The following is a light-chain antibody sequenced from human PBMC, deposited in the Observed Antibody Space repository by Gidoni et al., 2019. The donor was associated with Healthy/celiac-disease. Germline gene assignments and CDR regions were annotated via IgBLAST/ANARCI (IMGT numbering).Light chain of an antibody. CDR1: QSVSSN. Sequence: EIVMTQSPATLSVSPGERATLSCRASQSVSSNLAWYQQKPGQAPRLLIYGASTRATGIPARFSGSGSGTEFTLTISSLQSEDFAVYYCQQYNNWPLCSFGQXTKLGIK. V-gene: IGKV3-15*01. CDR2: GAS. CDR3: QQYNNWPLCS. J-gene: IGKJ2*04.